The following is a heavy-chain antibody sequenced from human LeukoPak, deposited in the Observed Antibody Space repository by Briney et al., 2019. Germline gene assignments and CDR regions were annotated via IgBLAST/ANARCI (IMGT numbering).Heavy chain of an antibody. D-gene: IGHD4-17*01. V-gene: IGHV3-21*01. Sequence: PGGSLRLSCAASGFTFSTYSMNWVRQAPGKGLEWVSSISSSSYIHYADSVKGRFTISRDNAKNSLFLQMNSLRAEDTAVYYCAGINDYGDPTGAFDIWGQGTMVTVSS. J-gene: IGHJ3*02. CDR2: ISSSSYI. CDR1: GFTFSTYS. CDR3: AGINDYGDPTGAFDI.